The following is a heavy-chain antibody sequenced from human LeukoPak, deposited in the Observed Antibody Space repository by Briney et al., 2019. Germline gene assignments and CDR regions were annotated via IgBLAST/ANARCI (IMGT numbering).Heavy chain of an antibody. D-gene: IGHD5-18*01. V-gene: IGHV5-51*01. Sequence: GESLKISCKGSGYSFTSYWIGWVRQMPGKGLEWMGIIYPGDSDTRYSPSFQGQVTISADKSISTAYLQWSSLKASDTAMYYCARQVDTAMVSSPFDYWGQGTLVTVSS. CDR2: IYPGDSDT. CDR3: ARQVDTAMVSSPFDY. CDR1: GYSFTSYW. J-gene: IGHJ4*02.